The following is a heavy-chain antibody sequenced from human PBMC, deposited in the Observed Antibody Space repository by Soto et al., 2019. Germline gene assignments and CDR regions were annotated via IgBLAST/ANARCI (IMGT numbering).Heavy chain of an antibody. CDR3: ARVGYGDAHDAFDI. J-gene: IGHJ3*02. Sequence: WRSLRLSCAASGFTFSSYSMNRVSQAPGKGLEWVSYISSSSSTIYYADSVKGRFTISRDNAKNSLYLQMNSLRDEDTAVYYCARVGYGDAHDAFDIWGQGTMVTVSS. V-gene: IGHV3-48*02. CDR1: GFTFSSYS. CDR2: ISSSSSTI. D-gene: IGHD4-17*01.